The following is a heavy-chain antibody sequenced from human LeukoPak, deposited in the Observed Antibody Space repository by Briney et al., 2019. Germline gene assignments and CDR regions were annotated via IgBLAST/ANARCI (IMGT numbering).Heavy chain of an antibody. CDR1: GGSISSYY. Sequence: PSETLSLTCTVSGGSISSYYWSWIRQPAGKGLEWIWRIYTSGSTNYDPSLKSRITMSVDTSKNQFSLKLSSVTAADTAVYYCARDLPLYDSSGYYYGMDVWGQGTTVTVSS. J-gene: IGHJ6*02. CDR3: ARDLPLYDSSGYYYGMDV. V-gene: IGHV4-4*07. CDR2: IYTSGST. D-gene: IGHD3-22*01.